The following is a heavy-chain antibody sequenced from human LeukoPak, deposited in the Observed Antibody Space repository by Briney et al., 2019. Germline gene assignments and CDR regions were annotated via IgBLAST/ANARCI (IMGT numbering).Heavy chain of an antibody. CDR3: AKAGPDSSGWYYFDY. Sequence: PGRSLRLSCAATGFTFDDYAMHWVRQAPGKGLEWVSGISWNSGSIGYADSVKGRFTISRDNAKNSLYLQMNSLRAEDTALYYCAKAGPDSSGWYYFDYWGQGTLVTVSS. V-gene: IGHV3-9*01. CDR1: GFTFDDYA. J-gene: IGHJ4*02. CDR2: ISWNSGSI. D-gene: IGHD6-19*01.